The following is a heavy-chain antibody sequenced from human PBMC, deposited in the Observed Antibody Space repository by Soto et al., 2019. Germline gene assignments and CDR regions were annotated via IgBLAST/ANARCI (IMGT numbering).Heavy chain of an antibody. CDR1: GGTFSSYA. CDR2: IIRISETT. V-gene: IGHV1-69*01. Sequence: QVQLVQSGAEVKKPGSSVNVSCKASGGTFSSYAISWVRQAPGQGLEWMGGIIRISETTNYAQKFQGRVTITADESKSTAYMELSSLRSEDTAVYYCARSQGSSTSLEIYYYYYYGMDVWGQGTTVTVSS. CDR3: ARSQGSSTSLEIYYYYYYGMDV. J-gene: IGHJ6*02. D-gene: IGHD2-2*01.